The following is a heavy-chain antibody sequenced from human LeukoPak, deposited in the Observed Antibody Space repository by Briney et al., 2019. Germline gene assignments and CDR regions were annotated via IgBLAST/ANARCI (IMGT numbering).Heavy chain of an antibody. CDR3: ARRIAAAGVGIVY. V-gene: IGHV1-8*01. CDR1: GHTFTGYD. J-gene: IGHJ4*02. Sequence: ASVKVSCKASGHTFTGYDINWVRQATGQGLEWMGWMNPDSGNTGYAQKFQGGVTMTRNPSISTAYMELSSLTSEDTAVYYCARRIAAAGVGIVYWGQGTLVTVSS. CDR2: MNPDSGNT. D-gene: IGHD6-13*01.